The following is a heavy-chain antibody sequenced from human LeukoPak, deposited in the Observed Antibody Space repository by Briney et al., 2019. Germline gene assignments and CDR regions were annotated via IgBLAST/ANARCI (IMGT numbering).Heavy chain of an antibody. D-gene: IGHD6-13*01. Sequence: WETLSLTCTVSGGSISSYYWSWIRQPPGKGLEWIGYIYYSGSTNYNPSLKSRVTISLDTSKNQFSLKLSSVTAADTAVYYCARLEQQLVPSYYYGMDVWGQGTTVTVSS. V-gene: IGHV4-59*08. CDR1: GGSISSYY. CDR2: IYYSGST. CDR3: ARLEQQLVPSYYYGMDV. J-gene: IGHJ6*02.